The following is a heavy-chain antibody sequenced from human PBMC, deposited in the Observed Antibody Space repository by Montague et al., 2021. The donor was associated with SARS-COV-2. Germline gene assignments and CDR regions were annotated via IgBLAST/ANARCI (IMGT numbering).Heavy chain of an antibody. D-gene: IGHD6-13*01. CDR3: ARRYSSSWTGDQYYFDY. CDR1: GGSINSSSYY. J-gene: IGHJ4*02. CDR2: IYYSGST. V-gene: IGHV4-39*07. Sequence: SETLSLTCTVSGGSINSSSYYWGWIRQPPGKGLEWIGSIYYSGSTYYNPSLKSRVTISVDTSKNQFSLKLSSVTAADTAAYYCARRYSSSWTGDQYYFDYWGQGTLVTVSS.